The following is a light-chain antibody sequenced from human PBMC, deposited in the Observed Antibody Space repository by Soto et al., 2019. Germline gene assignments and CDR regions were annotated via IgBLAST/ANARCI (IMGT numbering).Light chain of an antibody. Sequence: QSALTQPPSASGSPGQSVTISCTGTSSDVGGYNYVSWYQQHPGKAPKLMIYEVTKRPSGVPDRFSGSKSGNTASLTVSGLQAEDEAYYYCSSYAGRNNLVFGGGTKVTAL. J-gene: IGLJ2*01. CDR2: EVT. CDR1: SSDVGGYNY. CDR3: SSYAGRNNLV. V-gene: IGLV2-8*01.